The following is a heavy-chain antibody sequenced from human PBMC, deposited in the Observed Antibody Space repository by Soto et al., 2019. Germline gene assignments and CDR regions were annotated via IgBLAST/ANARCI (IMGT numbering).Heavy chain of an antibody. CDR2: INAGNGNT. Sequence: GASVKVSCKASGYTFTSYAMHWVRQAPGRRLEWMGWINAGNGNTKYSQKFQGRVTITRDTSASTAYMELSSLRSEDTAVYYCAREKDGYSSGSRWFDPWGQGTLVTVSS. CDR3: AREKDGYSSGSRWFDP. V-gene: IGHV1-3*01. D-gene: IGHD6-19*01. CDR1: GYTFTSYA. J-gene: IGHJ5*02.